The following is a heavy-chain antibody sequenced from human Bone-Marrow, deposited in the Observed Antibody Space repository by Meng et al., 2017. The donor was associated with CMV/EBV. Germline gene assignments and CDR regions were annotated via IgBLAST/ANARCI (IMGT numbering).Heavy chain of an antibody. CDR3: ARVGRAPLRSGIIVVVPAAPSDY. Sequence: ASVKVSCKASGGTFSSYAISWERQAPGQGLEWMGWINPNSGGTNYAQKFQGRVTMTRDTSISTAYMELSRLRSDDTAVYYCARVGRAPLRSGIIVVVPAAPSDYWGQGTLVTVSS. J-gene: IGHJ4*02. CDR1: GGTFSSYA. CDR2: INPNSGGT. V-gene: IGHV1-2*02. D-gene: IGHD2-2*01.